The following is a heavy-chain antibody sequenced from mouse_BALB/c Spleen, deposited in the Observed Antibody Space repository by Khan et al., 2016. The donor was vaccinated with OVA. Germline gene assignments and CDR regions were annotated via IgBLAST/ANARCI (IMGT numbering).Heavy chain of an antibody. D-gene: IGHD1-1*01. CDR1: GYSFTGYF. V-gene: IGHV1-20*02. Sequence: EVQLQESGPELVRPGASVKISCKASGYSFTGYFMNWVMQSHGKSLEWIGRINPHIGETFYNQRFKDKATFTVDESSSTAYMELRSLASEDSAVYYCTRIYRSDFDYWGQGTTLTVSS. CDR2: INPHIGET. CDR3: TRIYRSDFDY. J-gene: IGHJ2*01.